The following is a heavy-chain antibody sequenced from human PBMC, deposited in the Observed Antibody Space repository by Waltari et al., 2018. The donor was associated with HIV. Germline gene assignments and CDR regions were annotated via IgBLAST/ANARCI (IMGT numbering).Heavy chain of an antibody. CDR2: INQDATKK. V-gene: IGHV3-7*01. CDR1: TFSSSRYW. CDR3: ARGDQWGLFMDSYYGLDV. J-gene: IGHJ6*02. Sequence: EALLVQSGGGVVRPGGPLSLSCEGATFSSSRYWMGRVRPASGKGLEWVANINQDATKKNYADSVKGRFSVSRDNGKYSVFLEMNRLRVQDTAVYFCARGDQWGLFMDSYYGLDVWGRGTTVIVSS. D-gene: IGHD1-26*01.